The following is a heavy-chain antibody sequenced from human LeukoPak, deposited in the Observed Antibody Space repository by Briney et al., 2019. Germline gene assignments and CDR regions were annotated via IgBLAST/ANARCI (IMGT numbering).Heavy chain of an antibody. Sequence: GGSLRLSCAASGFTFSNYAMNWDRQAPGKGLEWVGSITASGGTTYYADSLKGRFTISRDNSRNTLYLEMNTLRAEDTALYYCAKARTAKGYQYGMDVWGQGTTVTVSS. V-gene: IGHV3-23*01. D-gene: IGHD4-17*01. CDR1: GFTFSNYA. CDR2: ITASGGTT. J-gene: IGHJ6*02. CDR3: AKARTAKGYQYGMDV.